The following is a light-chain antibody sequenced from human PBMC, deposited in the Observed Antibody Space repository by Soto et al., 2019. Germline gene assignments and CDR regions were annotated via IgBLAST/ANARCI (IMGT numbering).Light chain of an antibody. V-gene: IGLV2-14*01. J-gene: IGLJ3*02. CDR2: EVS. CDR1: SSDVGGYNY. CDR3: NSYRTNYTWL. Sequence: QSALTQPASVSGSPGQSITISCTGTSSDVGGYNYVSWYQQHPGKAPKLIIYEVSNRHSGVSNRFSGSKSGNTASLTISGLQAEDEADYYCNSYRTNYTWLFGGATKLTVL.